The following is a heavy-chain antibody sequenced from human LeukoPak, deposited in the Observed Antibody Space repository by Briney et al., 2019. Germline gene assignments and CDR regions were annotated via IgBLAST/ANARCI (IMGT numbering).Heavy chain of an antibody. Sequence: SETLSLACTVSGXSISSYQGSWIRQPPGKGLEWIGFIFYTGSTNYNPSLKSRVTISVDTSKRQFSLKLSSVTAADTAVYYCARDLRRDGYNRGAFDIWGQGTVVTVSS. J-gene: IGHJ3*02. V-gene: IGHV4-59*01. D-gene: IGHD5-24*01. CDR3: ARDLRRDGYNRGAFDI. CDR1: GXSISSYQ. CDR2: IFYTGST.